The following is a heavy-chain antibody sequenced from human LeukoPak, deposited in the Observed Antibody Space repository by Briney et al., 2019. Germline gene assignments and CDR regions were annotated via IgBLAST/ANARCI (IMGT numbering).Heavy chain of an antibody. CDR2: ISGSGGST. CDR3: AKWDYYDSSGYTNYYFDY. CDR1: GFTFSSYA. D-gene: IGHD3-22*01. V-gene: IGHV3-23*01. Sequence: GGSLRLSCAASGFTFSSYAMSWVRQASGKGLEWVSAISGSGGSTYYADSVKGRFTISRDNSKNTLYLQMNSLRAEDTAVYYCAKWDYYDSSGYTNYYFDYWGQGTLVTVSS. J-gene: IGHJ4*02.